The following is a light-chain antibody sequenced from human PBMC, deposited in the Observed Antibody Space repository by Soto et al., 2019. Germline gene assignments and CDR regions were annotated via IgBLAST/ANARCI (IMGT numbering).Light chain of an antibody. CDR3: STYTSSITPNYV. CDR1: STDVGDYKY. V-gene: IGLV2-14*01. CDR2: DVS. J-gene: IGLJ1*01. Sequence: QSALTQPASVSGSPGQSITISCTGTSTDVGDYKYVSWYQKHPGKAPKLIIFDVSSRPAGISNRFSGSKSGKTASLTISGLQPEDESDFYCSTYTSSITPNYVFGTGTKLTVL.